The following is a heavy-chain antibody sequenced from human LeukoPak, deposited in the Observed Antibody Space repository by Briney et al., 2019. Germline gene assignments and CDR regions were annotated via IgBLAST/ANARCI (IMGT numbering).Heavy chain of an antibody. CDR1: GFTFSSYA. Sequence: PGGSLRLSCAASGFTFSSYAMSWVRQAPGKGLEWVSSISSSSSYIYYADSVKGRFTISRDNAKNSLYLQMNSLRAEDTAVYYCASDFWSGYYTADYWGQGTLVTVSS. J-gene: IGHJ4*02. CDR2: ISSSSSYI. V-gene: IGHV3-21*01. D-gene: IGHD3-3*01. CDR3: ASDFWSGYYTADY.